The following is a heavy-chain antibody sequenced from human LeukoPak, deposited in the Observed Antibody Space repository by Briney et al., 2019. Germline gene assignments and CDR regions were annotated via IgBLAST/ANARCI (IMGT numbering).Heavy chain of an antibody. Sequence: SETLSLTCTVSGGSISSSSYYWGWIRQPPGKGLEWIGSIYYSGSTYYNPSLKSRVTISVDTSKNQFSLKLSSVTAADTAVYYCARVYSSSWGYWYFDLWGRGTLVTVSS. J-gene: IGHJ2*01. D-gene: IGHD6-13*01. V-gene: IGHV4-39*07. CDR3: ARVYSSSWGYWYFDL. CDR2: IYYSGST. CDR1: GGSISSSSYY.